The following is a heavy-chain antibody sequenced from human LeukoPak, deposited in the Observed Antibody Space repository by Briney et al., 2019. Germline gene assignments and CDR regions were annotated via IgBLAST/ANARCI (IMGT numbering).Heavy chain of an antibody. J-gene: IGHJ6*02. Sequence: SETLSLTCTVSGGSISSSSYDWGWIRQPPGKGLEWIATIYYSGSTFYNPSLKSRVTISIDTSKNQFSLKLSSVTAADTAVCYCARRGSHYALDVWGQGTTVTVAS. D-gene: IGHD3-16*01. V-gene: IGHV4-39*01. CDR1: GGSISSSSYD. CDR2: IYYSGST. CDR3: ARRGSHYALDV.